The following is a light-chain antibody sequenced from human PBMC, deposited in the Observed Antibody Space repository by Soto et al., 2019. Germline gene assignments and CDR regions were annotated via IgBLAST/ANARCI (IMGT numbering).Light chain of an antibody. CDR1: SRDVGGYNY. CDR3: SSYTSSSTLLYV. Sequence: QSVLTQPASVSGAPGQSVTISCTGNSRDVGGYNYVSWYQRHPGKAPKLMIYDVSNRPSGVSNRFSGSKSGNTASLTISGLQAEDEADYYCSSYTSSSTLLYVFGTGTKVTVL. CDR2: DVS. J-gene: IGLJ1*01. V-gene: IGLV2-14*01.